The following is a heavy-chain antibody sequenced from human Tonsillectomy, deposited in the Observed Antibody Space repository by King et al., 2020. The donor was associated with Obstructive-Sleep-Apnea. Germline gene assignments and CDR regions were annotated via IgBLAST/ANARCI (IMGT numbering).Heavy chain of an antibody. J-gene: IGHJ4*02. V-gene: IGHV3-7*03. CDR1: EFSFSSYW. D-gene: IGHD6-19*01. CDR2: IKQDGNEK. CDR3: ATVAGDY. Sequence: VQLVESGGDLVQPGGSLRLSCAASEFSFSSYWISWVRQAPGKGLEWVGNIKQDGNEKDYVDSVKGRFSISRDNAKNSLYLQMNSLRAEDTAVYYCATVAGDYWGQGTLVTVSS.